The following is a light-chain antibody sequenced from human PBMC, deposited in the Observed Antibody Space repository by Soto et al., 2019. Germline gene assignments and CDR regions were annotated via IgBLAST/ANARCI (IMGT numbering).Light chain of an antibody. CDR1: RSVSSW. CDR3: QQYNSFSWT. CDR2: KAS. J-gene: IGKJ1*01. V-gene: IGKV1-5*03. Sequence: DIQMTQSPSTLSASVGDRVTITCRASRSVSSWLAWYQQKPGKAPKLLIYKASRLEDGVPSRFSGSGSGTEFTLTISGLQPDDFATYYCQQYNSFSWTFGQGTKVEIK.